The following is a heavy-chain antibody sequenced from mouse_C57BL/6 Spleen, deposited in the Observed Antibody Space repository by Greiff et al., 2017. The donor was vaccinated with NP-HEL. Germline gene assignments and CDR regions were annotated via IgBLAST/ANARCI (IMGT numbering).Heavy chain of an antibody. Sequence: QVQLQQPGAELVRPGSSVKLSCKASGYTFTSYWMDWVKQRPGQGLEWIGNIYPSDSETHYNQKFKDKATLTVDKSSSTAYMQLSSLTSEDSAVYYCARGEGTGWYFDVRGTGTTVTVSS. CDR3: ARGEGTGWYFDV. CDR1: GYTFTSYW. V-gene: IGHV1-61*01. J-gene: IGHJ1*03. D-gene: IGHD3-3*01. CDR2: IYPSDSET.